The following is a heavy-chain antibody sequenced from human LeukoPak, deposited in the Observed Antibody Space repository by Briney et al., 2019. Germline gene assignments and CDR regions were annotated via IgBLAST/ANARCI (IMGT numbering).Heavy chain of an antibody. CDR1: GYSISSGYY. J-gene: IGHJ4*02. Sequence: PSETLSLTCAVSGYSISSGYYWGWIRQPPGRGLEWIASIYHDGTTYYNPSLRSRVTISVDTSKNQFSLKLYSVTATDTAVYYCATRKGVYNWDSLDHWGQGTLVTVSS. V-gene: IGHV4-38-2*01. CDR2: IYHDGTT. CDR3: ATRKGVYNWDSLDH. D-gene: IGHD1-7*01.